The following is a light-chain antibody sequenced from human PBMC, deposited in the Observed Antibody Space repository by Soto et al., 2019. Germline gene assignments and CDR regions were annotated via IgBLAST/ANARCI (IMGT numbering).Light chain of an antibody. V-gene: IGLV1-44*01. CDR2: SDN. Sequence: QSALTQPPSASVTPGQRVTISCSGSSSNIGTNTVIWYQQLPGAAPKLLIYSDNQRPSGVPDRFSGSKSGTSASLAISGLQSEDEADYFCAAWDVSLVVFGGGTKLTVL. CDR3: AAWDVSLVV. CDR1: SSNIGTNT. J-gene: IGLJ2*01.